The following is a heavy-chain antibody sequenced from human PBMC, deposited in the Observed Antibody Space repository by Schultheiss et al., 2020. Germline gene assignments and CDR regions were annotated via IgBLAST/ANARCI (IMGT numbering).Heavy chain of an antibody. CDR2: IYTSGST. D-gene: IGHD4-17*01. V-gene: IGHV4-61*02. Sequence: SETLFLTCTVSGGSISSGSYYWSWIRQPAGKGLEWIGRIYTSGSTNYNPSLKSRVTMSVDTSKNQFSLKLSSVTAADTAVYYCARTYGDYEYYYFDYWGQGTLVTVSS. J-gene: IGHJ4*02. CDR1: GGSISSGSYY. CDR3: ARTYGDYEYYYFDY.